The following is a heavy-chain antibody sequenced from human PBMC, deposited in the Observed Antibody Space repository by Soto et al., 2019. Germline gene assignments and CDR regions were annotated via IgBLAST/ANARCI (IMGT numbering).Heavy chain of an antibody. D-gene: IGHD2-2*01. J-gene: IGHJ6*03. V-gene: IGHV3-30*18. CDR2: ISYDGSNK. CDR1: GFTFSSYG. CDR3: AKDLSVPAAMPPRYYYYMDV. Sequence: GVSLRLSCAASGFTFSSYGMHWVRQAPGKGLEWVAVISYDGSNKYYADSVKGRFTISRDNSKNTLYLQMNSLRAEDTAVYYCAKDLSVPAAMPPRYYYYMDVWGKGTTVTVSS.